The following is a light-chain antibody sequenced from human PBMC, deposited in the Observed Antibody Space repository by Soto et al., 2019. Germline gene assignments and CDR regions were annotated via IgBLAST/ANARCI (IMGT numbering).Light chain of an antibody. CDR2: AAS. Sequence: DIQLTQSPSFLSASVGDRVTITCRASQGISSYLAWYQKKPGKAPKLLIYAASTLQSGVPSRFSGSGSGTEFTLTIRSMQPEDFETYRSKQLNSYPLTFGGGTKVEIK. J-gene: IGKJ4*01. V-gene: IGKV1-9*01. CDR3: KQLNSYPLT. CDR1: QGISSY.